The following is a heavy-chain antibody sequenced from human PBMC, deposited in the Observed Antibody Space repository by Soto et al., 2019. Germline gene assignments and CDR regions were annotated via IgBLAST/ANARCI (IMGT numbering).Heavy chain of an antibody. Sequence: ASVKLSCKASGYTFTNYAIHWVRQAPGQRLGWMGWINPGNGNTKYSQKFQGGVTITRDTSASTAYMELSSLRSEDTAVYYCARSGSGGYSFDYWGPGTLVTVSS. D-gene: IGHD3-10*01. V-gene: IGHV1-3*01. CDR2: INPGNGNT. J-gene: IGHJ4*02. CDR3: ARSGSGGYSFDY. CDR1: GYTFTNYA.